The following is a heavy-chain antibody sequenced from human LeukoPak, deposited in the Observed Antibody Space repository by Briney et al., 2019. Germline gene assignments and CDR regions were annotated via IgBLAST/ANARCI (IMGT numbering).Heavy chain of an antibody. CDR2: IYYSGNT. V-gene: IGHV4-59*01. D-gene: IGHD3-3*01. Sequence: PSETLSLTCTVSGGSISSNYWSWIRQPPGKGLEWIGYIYYSGNTDYSPSLKSRVTISVDTSKKQFSLKLRSVTAADTAVYYCARSDTIFGVVIFDYWGQGTLVTVSS. CDR3: ARSDTIFGVVIFDY. CDR1: GGSISSNY. J-gene: IGHJ4*02.